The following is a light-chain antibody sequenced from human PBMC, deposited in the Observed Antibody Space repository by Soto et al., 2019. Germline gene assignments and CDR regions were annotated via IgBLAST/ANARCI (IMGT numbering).Light chain of an antibody. J-gene: IGLJ1*01. Sequence: QAVLTQPGCVSGSLGQSITISCTGTSSDVGGYNYVSWYQQHPGKAPKLMIYDVSNRPSGVSYRFSGSKSGNTASLTISGLQAEDEADYYCSSYTSSSTLYVFGTGTKVTVL. CDR2: DVS. V-gene: IGLV2-14*03. CDR3: SSYTSSSTLYV. CDR1: SSDVGGYNY.